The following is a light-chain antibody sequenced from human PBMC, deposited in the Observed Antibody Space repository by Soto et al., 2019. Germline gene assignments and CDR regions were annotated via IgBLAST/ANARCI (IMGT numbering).Light chain of an antibody. V-gene: IGLV2-14*01. CDR2: DVS. CDR3: SAYTSSGTVV. CDR1: SSDVGAYDF. J-gene: IGLJ2*01. Sequence: QSALTQPASVSGSPGQSITISCTGTSSDVGAYDFVSWYQQHPGKAPKLMIHDVSTRPSGVSDRFSASKSGNTASLTISGLQAEDEADYYCSAYTSSGTVVFGGGTKLTVL.